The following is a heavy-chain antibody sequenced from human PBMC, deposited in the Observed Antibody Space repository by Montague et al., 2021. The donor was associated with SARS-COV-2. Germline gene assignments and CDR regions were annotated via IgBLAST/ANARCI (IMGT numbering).Heavy chain of an antibody. J-gene: IGHJ3*02. Sequence: SETLSLTCTVSGASISSYYWSWIRQPPGTGLEWIGYIYYSGSTNYNPSLKLRVTISVDTSKNQFSLKLSSVTAAATAVYYCARGSGWMGNAFDIWGQGTMVTVSS. V-gene: IGHV4-59*01. CDR1: GASISSYY. D-gene: IGHD6-19*01. CDR3: ARGSGWMGNAFDI. CDR2: IYYSGST.